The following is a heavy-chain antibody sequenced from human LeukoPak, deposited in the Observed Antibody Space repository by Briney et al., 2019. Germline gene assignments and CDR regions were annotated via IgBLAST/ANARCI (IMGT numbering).Heavy chain of an antibody. CDR1: GFTFSSYG. CDR3: ASGSYHYYYYGMDV. J-gene: IGHJ6*02. V-gene: IGHV3-33*01. D-gene: IGHD1-26*01. Sequence: GGSLRLSCAASGFTFSSYGMHWVRQAPGKGLEWVAVIWYDGSNKYYADSVKGRFTISRDNSKNTLYLQMNSLRAEDTAVYYCASGSYHYYYYGMDVWGQGTTVTVSS. CDR2: IWYDGSNK.